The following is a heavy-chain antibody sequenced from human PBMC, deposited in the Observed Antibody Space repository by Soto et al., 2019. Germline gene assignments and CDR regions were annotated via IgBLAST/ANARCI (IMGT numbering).Heavy chain of an antibody. CDR1: GFTFNNYA. J-gene: IGHJ4*02. D-gene: IGHD3-10*01. Sequence: GGSLRLSCAASGFTFNNYAMTWVRQAPGKGLEWVSAISGGGDTTSYADSVKGRFTVSRDGSKNTLYLQMSSLRAEDTALYYCAKGRGGSGSLTPRVDFWGQGTLVTGSS. CDR2: ISGGGDTT. V-gene: IGHV3-23*01. CDR3: AKGRGGSGSLTPRVDF.